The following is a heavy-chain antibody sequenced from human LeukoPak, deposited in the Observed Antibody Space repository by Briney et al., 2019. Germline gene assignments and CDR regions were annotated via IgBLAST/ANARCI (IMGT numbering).Heavy chain of an antibody. V-gene: IGHV1-18*01. CDR1: GYTFTSYG. Sequence: ASVKVSFKASGYTFTSYGTSWVRQAPGQGLEWMGWISAYNGNTNYAQKLQGRVTMTTDTSTSTAYMELRSLRSDDTAVYYCARDFLHGYCSAGSCPIDFDYWGQGTLVTVSS. J-gene: IGHJ4*02. CDR2: ISAYNGNT. D-gene: IGHD2-15*01. CDR3: ARDFLHGYCSAGSCPIDFDY.